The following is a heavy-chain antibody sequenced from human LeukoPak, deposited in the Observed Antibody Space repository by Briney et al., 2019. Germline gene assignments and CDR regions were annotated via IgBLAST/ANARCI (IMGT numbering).Heavy chain of an antibody. V-gene: IGHV3-48*01. D-gene: IGHD7-27*01. CDR1: GFTFSRYS. CDR3: ARGGTGDGNYFDN. Sequence: PGRSLRLSCAASGFTFSRYSMNWVRQAPGKGLEWLSYISGSSNDIYYADSVKGRFTVSRDNAKNSLYLQMDSLRADDAAVFYCARGGTGDGNYFDNWGQGTLVTVSS. J-gene: IGHJ4*02. CDR2: ISGSSNDI.